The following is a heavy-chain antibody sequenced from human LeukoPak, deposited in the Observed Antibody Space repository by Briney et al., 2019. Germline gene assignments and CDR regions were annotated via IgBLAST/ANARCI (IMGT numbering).Heavy chain of an antibody. D-gene: IGHD7-27*01. CDR3: AKDELGLDY. V-gene: IGHV3-30*18. CDR1: GFTFSSYG. Sequence: GSLRLSCAASGFTFSSYGMHWVCQAPGKGLEWVAVISYDGSNKYYADSVKGRFTISRDNSKNTLYLQMNSLRAEDTAVYYCAKDELGLDYWGQGTLVTVSS. CDR2: ISYDGSNK. J-gene: IGHJ4*02.